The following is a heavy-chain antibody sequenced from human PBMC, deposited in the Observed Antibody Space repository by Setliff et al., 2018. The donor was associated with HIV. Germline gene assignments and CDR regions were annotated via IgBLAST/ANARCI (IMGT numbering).Heavy chain of an antibody. CDR2: VTSVSNYI. Sequence: GGSLRLSCAHSGFTFSTCTMNCVRQAPGKGLEWVSSVTSVSNYIYYADSVQGRFTISRDDAKNSLFLQMNSLRAEDTAIYYCARGLYPLLDAFDIWGQGTMVTVSS. CDR3: ARGLYPLLDAFDI. V-gene: IGHV3-21*01. J-gene: IGHJ3*02. D-gene: IGHD2-2*02. CDR1: GFTFSTCT.